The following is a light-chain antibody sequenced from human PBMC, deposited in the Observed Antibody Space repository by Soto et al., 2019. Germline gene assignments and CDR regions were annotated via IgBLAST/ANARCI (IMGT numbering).Light chain of an antibody. J-gene: IGKJ1*01. Sequence: DIVMTQSPLSLPVTPGEPASISCRSSQSLLHSNGYNYLDWYLQKPGQSPQLLIYLGSNRSSGGPDRFSGSGSGTDFTLKISRVEAEDVGVYYCMQALQTPWTFGQVTKVEIK. CDR3: MQALQTPWT. CDR1: QSLLHSNGYNY. V-gene: IGKV2-28*01. CDR2: LGS.